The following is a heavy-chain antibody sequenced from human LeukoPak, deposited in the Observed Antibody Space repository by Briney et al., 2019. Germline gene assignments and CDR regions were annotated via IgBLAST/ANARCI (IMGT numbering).Heavy chain of an antibody. Sequence: ASVKVSCKASGYTFTSYGISWVRQAPGQGLEWMGWISAYNGNTNYAQKLQGRVTMTTDTSTSTAYMELRSLRSDDTAVYYCARDQGSRYYYDSSGCDIDYWGQGTLVTVSS. D-gene: IGHD3-22*01. CDR3: ARDQGSRYYYDSSGCDIDY. V-gene: IGHV1-18*01. CDR2: ISAYNGNT. CDR1: GYTFTSYG. J-gene: IGHJ4*02.